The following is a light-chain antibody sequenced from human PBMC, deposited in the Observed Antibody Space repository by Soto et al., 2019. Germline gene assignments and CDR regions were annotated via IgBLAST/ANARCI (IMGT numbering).Light chain of an antibody. CDR2: WAS. CDR1: QSVLYSSNNKNY. V-gene: IGKV4-1*01. J-gene: IGKJ1*01. Sequence: DIVMTQAPDSLAVSLGERATINCKSSQSVLYSSNNKNYLAWYQQKPGQPPKLLIYWASTRESGVPDRFSGRGSWTDFTLTISSLQAEDVAVYYCQQYYSTPTWTFGQGNKVEIK. CDR3: QQYYSTPTWT.